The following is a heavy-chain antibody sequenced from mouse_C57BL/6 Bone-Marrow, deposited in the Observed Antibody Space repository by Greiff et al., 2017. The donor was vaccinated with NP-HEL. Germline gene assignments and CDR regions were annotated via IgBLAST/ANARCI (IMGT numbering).Heavy chain of an antibody. V-gene: IGHV8-8*01. D-gene: IGHD1-1*01. J-gene: IGHJ1*03. CDR1: GFSLSTFGMG. CDR3: ARSDSYYGSSYWYFDV. CDR2: IWWDDDK. Sequence: QVTLKVSGPGILQPSQTLSLTCSFSGFSLSTFGMGVGWIRQPSGKGLEWLAHIWWDDDKYYNPALKSRLTISKDTSKNQVFLKIANVDTADTATYYCARSDSYYGSSYWYFDVWGTGTTVTVSS.